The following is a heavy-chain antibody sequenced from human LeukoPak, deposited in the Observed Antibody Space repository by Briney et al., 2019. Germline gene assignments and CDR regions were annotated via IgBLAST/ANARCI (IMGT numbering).Heavy chain of an antibody. CDR1: GFTFSSYW. CDR3: ARGPPFWEQQLIVFDY. Sequence: PGGSLRLSCAASGFTFSSYWMSWVRQAPGKGLEWVANIKQDGSEKYYVDSVKGRFTISRDNPKNSLYLQMNSLRAGDTAVYYCARGPPFWEQQLIVFDYWGQGTLVTVSS. D-gene: IGHD6-13*01. J-gene: IGHJ4*02. CDR2: IKQDGSEK. V-gene: IGHV3-7*01.